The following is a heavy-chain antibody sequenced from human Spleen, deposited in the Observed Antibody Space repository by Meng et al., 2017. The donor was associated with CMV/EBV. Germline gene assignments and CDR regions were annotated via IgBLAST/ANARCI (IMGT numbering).Heavy chain of an antibody. CDR2: INHSGST. D-gene: IGHD5-18*01. V-gene: IGHV4-34*01. J-gene: IGHJ5*02. CDR1: GGSFSGYY. CDR3: ARGYSYGFFLQFDP. Sequence: SETLSLTCAVYGGSFSGYYWSWIRQPPGKGLEWIGEINHSGSTNYNPSLKSRVTISVDTSKNQFSLKLSSVTAADTAVYYCARGYSYGFFLQFDPWGQGTLVTVSS.